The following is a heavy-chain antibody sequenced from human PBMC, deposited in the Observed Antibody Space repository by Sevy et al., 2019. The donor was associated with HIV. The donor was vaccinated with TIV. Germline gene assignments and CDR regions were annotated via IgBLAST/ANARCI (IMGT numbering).Heavy chain of an antibody. J-gene: IGHJ3*02. CDR2: ITNDGSNK. CDR1: GFTFSSYG. D-gene: IGHD3-22*01. CDR3: AKLGLTMIERLGAFDI. Sequence: GGSLRLSCAASGFTFSSYGMHWVRQAPGKGLEWVAVITNDGSNKYYADSVKGRFTISRNNSKSTLYLLKNSLRAEDKAVNYCAKLGLTMIERLGAFDIWGQGTMVTVSS. V-gene: IGHV3-30*18.